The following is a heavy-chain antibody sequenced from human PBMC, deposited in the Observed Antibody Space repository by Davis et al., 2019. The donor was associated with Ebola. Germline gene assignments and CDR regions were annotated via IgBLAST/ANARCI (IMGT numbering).Heavy chain of an antibody. CDR3: TQSGSRDY. Sequence: GESLKISCAASGFTFSGSAMHWVRQASGKGLEWVGRTRSKANSYATAYAASVKGRFIISRDDSKNTAYLQMNSLKTEDTAVYYCTQSGSRDYWGQGTLVTVSS. J-gene: IGHJ4*02. CDR1: GFTFSGSA. V-gene: IGHV3-73*01. CDR2: TRSKANSYAT. D-gene: IGHD1-26*01.